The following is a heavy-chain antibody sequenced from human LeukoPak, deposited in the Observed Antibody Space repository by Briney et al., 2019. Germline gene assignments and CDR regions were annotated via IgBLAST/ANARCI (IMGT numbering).Heavy chain of an antibody. CDR1: GFTFTKHW. CDR3: VRNGGSLDY. J-gene: IGHJ4*02. V-gene: IGHV3-7*01. D-gene: IGHD3-10*01. CDR2: IKQDGSEK. Sequence: GGSLRLSCAASGFTFTKHWMSWVRQAPGKGLEWVANIKQDGSEKYYVDSAKGRFTISRDNAKNSLNPQMNSLRAEDTAVYYCVRNGGSLDYWGQGTLVTVSS.